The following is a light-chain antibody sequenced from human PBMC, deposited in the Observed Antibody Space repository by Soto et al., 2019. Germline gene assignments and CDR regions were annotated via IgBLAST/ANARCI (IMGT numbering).Light chain of an antibody. Sequence: DIQMTQSPSTLSASVGDRVTITCRASQSISSWLAWYQQKPGKAPKLLIYDASSLESGVPSRFSGSGSGTEFTLTISSLQPDDFAVYYCQQYNNWLTFGRGTKVEIK. V-gene: IGKV1-5*01. J-gene: IGKJ4*01. CDR3: QQYNNWLT. CDR2: DAS. CDR1: QSISSW.